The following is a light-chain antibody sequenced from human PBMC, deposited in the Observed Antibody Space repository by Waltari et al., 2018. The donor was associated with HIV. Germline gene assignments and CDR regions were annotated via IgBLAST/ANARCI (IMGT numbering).Light chain of an antibody. CDR2: DVS. CDR3: QQFNSYPLT. J-gene: IGKJ5*01. Sequence: IQLTQSPSSLSASVGDTVIITCRTSQGISAALAWYRQKPGKTPELLIYDVSTLQSGVPSKFSGSGSGTDFTLTINSLQPEDSATYYCQQFNSYPLTFGQGTRLEIK. CDR1: QGISAA. V-gene: IGKV1-13*02.